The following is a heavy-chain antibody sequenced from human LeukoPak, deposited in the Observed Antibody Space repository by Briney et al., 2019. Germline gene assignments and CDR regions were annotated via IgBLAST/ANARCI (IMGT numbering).Heavy chain of an antibody. D-gene: IGHD6-19*01. CDR2: ISGSGTTI. CDR1: GFTFSSNS. CDR3: ARAGGIGWIYYFDF. Sequence: GGSLRLSCAASGFTFSSNSMNWVRQAPGRGLEWVAYISGSGTTIYYADSVKGRFTISRDNAKNSLYLQMNTLRAEDTAVYYCARAGGIGWIYYFDFWGQGTLVTVSS. J-gene: IGHJ4*02. V-gene: IGHV3-48*01.